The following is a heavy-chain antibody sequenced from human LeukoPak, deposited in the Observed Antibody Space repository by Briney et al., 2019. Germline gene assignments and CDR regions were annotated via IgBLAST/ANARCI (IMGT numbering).Heavy chain of an antibody. CDR1: GGSFSGYY. CDR3: ARGMVACTNGVCYTRDAFDI. J-gene: IGHJ3*02. D-gene: IGHD2-8*01. CDR2: INHSGST. Sequence: PSETLSLTCAVYGGSFSGYYWSWIRQPPGKGLEWIGEINHSGSTNYNPSLKSRVTIPVDTSKNQFSLKLSSVTAADTAVYYCARGMVACTNGVCYTRDAFDIWGQGTMVTVSS. V-gene: IGHV4-34*01.